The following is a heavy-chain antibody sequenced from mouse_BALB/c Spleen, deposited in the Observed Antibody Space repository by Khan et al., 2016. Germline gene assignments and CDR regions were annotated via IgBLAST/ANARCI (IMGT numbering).Heavy chain of an antibody. J-gene: IGHJ3*01. Sequence: EVKLLESGPGLVKPSQSLSLTCTVTGYSITSDYAWNWIRQFPGNKLEWMGYINYSGGTSYLPPLKSRISITQDTSKNQFFRQLNSWTTEDSSTYYCARWFTYWGQGTLVTVS. CDR3: ARWFTY. CDR2: INYSGGT. V-gene: IGHV3-2*02. CDR1: GYSITSDYA.